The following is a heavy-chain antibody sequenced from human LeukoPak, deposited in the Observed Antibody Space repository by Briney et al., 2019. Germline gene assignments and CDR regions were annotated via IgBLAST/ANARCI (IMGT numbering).Heavy chain of an antibody. Sequence: ASVKVSCKASGYTFTGYYMHWVRQAPGQGLEWMGWINPNSGGTNYAQKFQGRVTITRNTSISTAYMELSSLRSEDTAVYYCARGPILYDSSGYYRFDPWGQGTLVTVSS. D-gene: IGHD3-22*01. CDR3: ARGPILYDSSGYYRFDP. J-gene: IGHJ5*02. V-gene: IGHV1-2*02. CDR2: INPNSGGT. CDR1: GYTFTGYY.